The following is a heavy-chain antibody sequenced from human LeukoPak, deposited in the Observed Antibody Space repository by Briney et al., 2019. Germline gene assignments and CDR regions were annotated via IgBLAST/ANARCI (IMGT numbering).Heavy chain of an antibody. Sequence: GGSLRLSCAASGFTFSSYAMSWVRQAPGKGLECVSAISGGGPVTYYTDSVKGRFTISRDNSKNTLFLQMNSLRAEDTAVYYCAKGGYCSSTSCYVGWFDPWAREPWSPSPQ. J-gene: IGHJ5*02. CDR2: ISGGGPVT. CDR1: GFTFSSYA. CDR3: AKGGYCSSTSCYVGWFDP. D-gene: IGHD2-2*01. V-gene: IGHV3-23*01.